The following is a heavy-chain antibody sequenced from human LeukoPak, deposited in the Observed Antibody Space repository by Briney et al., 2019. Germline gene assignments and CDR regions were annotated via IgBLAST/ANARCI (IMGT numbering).Heavy chain of an antibody. D-gene: IGHD6-13*01. Sequence: PGGSLRLSCAASGFTFNFYAMHWVRQAPGQGLEYVSGVTNNGVGTYYADSVKGRSTISRDNSKNTLYLQVGSLRAEDMAMYYCARGDSSSWGSALHWGQGTLVTVSS. J-gene: IGHJ1*01. CDR3: ARGDSSSWGSALH. V-gene: IGHV3-64*02. CDR2: VTNNGVGT. CDR1: GFTFNFYA.